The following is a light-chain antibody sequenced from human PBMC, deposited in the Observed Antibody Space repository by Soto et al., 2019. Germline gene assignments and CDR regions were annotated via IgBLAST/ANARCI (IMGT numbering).Light chain of an antibody. CDR2: EVT. CDR1: SNDVGRYDY. J-gene: IGLJ1*01. V-gene: IGLV2-8*01. CDR3: CSYAGSYTYV. Sequence: QSVLTQPPSASGSPGQSVTISCTGTSNDVGRYDYVSWYQQHPGKAPKLMIYEVTERPSGVPDRFSGSKSGNTASLTISGLQAEDEADYYCCSYAGSYTYVFGTGTKVTVL.